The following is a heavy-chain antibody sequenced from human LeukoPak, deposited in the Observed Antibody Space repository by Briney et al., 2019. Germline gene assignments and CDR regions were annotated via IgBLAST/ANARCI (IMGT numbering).Heavy chain of an antibody. CDR3: ARDNVNDFWGGYGFLTIDY. V-gene: IGHV1-18*01. Sequence: ASVKVSCKASGYTFTSYGISWVRQAPGQGLEWMGWISAYNGNTNYAQKLQGRVTMTTDTSTSTAYMELRSLRSDDTAVYYCARDNVNDFWGGYGFLTIDYWGQGTLVTVSS. CDR1: GYTFTSYG. J-gene: IGHJ4*02. CDR2: ISAYNGNT. D-gene: IGHD3-3*01.